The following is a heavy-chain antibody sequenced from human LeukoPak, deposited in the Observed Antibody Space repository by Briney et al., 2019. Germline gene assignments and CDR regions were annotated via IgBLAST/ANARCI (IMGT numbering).Heavy chain of an antibody. CDR1: GGSISSSSYY. CDR2: IYYSGST. CDR3: ARGKISAYRRGSGSYLANWFDP. V-gene: IGHV4-39*07. Sequence: PSETLSLTCTVSGGSISSSSYYWGWIRQPPGKGLEWIGSIYYSGSTYYNPSLKSRVTISVDTSKNQFSLKLSSVTAADTAVYYCARGKISAYRRGSGSYLANWFDPWGQGTLVTVSS. D-gene: IGHD3-10*01. J-gene: IGHJ5*02.